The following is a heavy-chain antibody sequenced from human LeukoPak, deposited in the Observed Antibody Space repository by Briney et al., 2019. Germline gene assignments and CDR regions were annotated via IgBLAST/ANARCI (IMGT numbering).Heavy chain of an antibody. CDR2: ISGSGGST. Sequence: PGGSLRLSCAASGFTFSSYAMSWVRQAPGKGLEWVSAISGSGGSTYYADSVKGRFTISRDNSKNTVYLQVSSLRTEDTAVYYCARPSHYGLDTWGQGTLVTVSS. J-gene: IGHJ5*02. CDR1: GFTFSSYA. D-gene: IGHD3-10*01. V-gene: IGHV3-23*01. CDR3: ARPSHYGLDT.